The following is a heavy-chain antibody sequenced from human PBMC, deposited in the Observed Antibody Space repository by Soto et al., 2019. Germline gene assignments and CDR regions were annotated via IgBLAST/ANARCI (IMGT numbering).Heavy chain of an antibody. Sequence: EVQLVESGGGLVKPGGSLRLSCAASGFIFSSYSVNWVRQAPGKGLECVSSISSSSTYIYYADSVKGRFTISRDNAKNSLYVQMNSLRAEDTAVYYCARGTLDAFDIWGQGTMVIVSS. CDR3: ARGTLDAFDI. CDR2: ISSSSTYI. CDR1: GFIFSSYS. J-gene: IGHJ3*02. V-gene: IGHV3-21*02.